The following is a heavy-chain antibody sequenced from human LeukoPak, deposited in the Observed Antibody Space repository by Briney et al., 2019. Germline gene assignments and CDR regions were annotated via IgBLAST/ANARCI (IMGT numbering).Heavy chain of an antibody. CDR1: GFTFSSYA. CDR3: ARDYTGYFP. CDR2: IKTDGSEK. D-gene: IGHD3-9*01. Sequence: GGSLRLSCAASGFTFSSYAMSWVRQAPGKGLEWVANIKTDGSEKYYVDSVKGRFTISRDNAKNSLYLQTNSLRAEDTAVYYCARDYTGYFPWGQGTLVIVSS. V-gene: IGHV3-7*03. J-gene: IGHJ5*02.